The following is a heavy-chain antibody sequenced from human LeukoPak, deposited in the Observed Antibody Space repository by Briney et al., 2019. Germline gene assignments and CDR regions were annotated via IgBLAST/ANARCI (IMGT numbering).Heavy chain of an antibody. J-gene: IGHJ3*02. D-gene: IGHD3-22*01. V-gene: IGHV4-4*02. CDR3: AREYYYDTGGSIAAFHI. Sequence: PSETLSLTCAVSGGSISSSNWWSWVRQPPGKGLEWIGEIYDSGSTNYNPSLKSRVTISVDKSKNQFSLQLSSLPAADTAVYYCAREYYYDTGGSIAAFHIWGQGTMVTVSS. CDR2: IYDSGST. CDR1: GGSISSSNW.